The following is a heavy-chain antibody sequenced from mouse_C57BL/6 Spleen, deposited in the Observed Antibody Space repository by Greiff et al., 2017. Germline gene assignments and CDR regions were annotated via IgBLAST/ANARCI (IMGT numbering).Heavy chain of an antibody. V-gene: IGHV1-53*01. Sequence: VQLQQPGTELVKPGASVKLSCKASGYTFTSYWMHWVKQRPGPGLEWIGNINPSNGGTNYNEKFQSKATLTVDKSSSTAYMQLSSLTSEDAAVYYCAGYTQRYFDVWGTGTTVTVSS. CDR2: INPSNGGT. J-gene: IGHJ1*03. CDR3: AGYTQRYFDV. D-gene: IGHD1-3*01. CDR1: GYTFTSYW.